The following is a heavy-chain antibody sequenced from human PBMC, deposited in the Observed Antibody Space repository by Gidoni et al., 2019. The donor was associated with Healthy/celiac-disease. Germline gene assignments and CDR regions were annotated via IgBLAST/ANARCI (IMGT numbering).Heavy chain of an antibody. D-gene: IGHD5-12*01. Sequence: QVTLRESGPALVKPTQTLTLTCTFSGFSLRTSGMCVSWIRQPAGKALEWLALIDWDDDKYYSTSLKTRLTISKDTSKNQVVLTMTNMDPVDTATYYCARTLEMATTGWFDPWGQGTLVTVSS. J-gene: IGHJ5*02. V-gene: IGHV2-70*01. CDR3: ARTLEMATTGWFDP. CDR1: GFSLRTSGMC. CDR2: IDWDDDK.